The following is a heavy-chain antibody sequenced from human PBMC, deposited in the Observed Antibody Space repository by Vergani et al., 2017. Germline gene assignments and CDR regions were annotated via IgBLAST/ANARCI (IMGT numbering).Heavy chain of an antibody. CDR1: FFSLLLFFSS. CDR3: ARGCDHYDSSGYSCYFDY. CDR2: LYHSLRT. Sequence: PSPPLSLPFSFSFFSLLLFFSSFLFLLPPPVQCLSFLFSLYHSLRTSSTPSLQSRVTISVDRSKNQFSLKLSSVTAADTAVYYCARGCDHYDSSGYSCYFDYWGQGTLVTVSS. D-gene: IGHD3-22*01. J-gene: IGHJ4*02. V-gene: IGHV4-30-2*01.